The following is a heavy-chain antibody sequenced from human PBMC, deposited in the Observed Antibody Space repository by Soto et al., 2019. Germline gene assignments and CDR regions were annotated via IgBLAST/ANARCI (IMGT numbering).Heavy chain of an antibody. D-gene: IGHD3-10*01. V-gene: IGHV1-18*01. Sequence: ASVKVSCKASGYTFTSYGISWARQAPGQGLEWMGWISAYNGNTNYAQKLQGRVTMTTDTSTSTAYMELRSLRSDDTAVYYCARDPIYYGSGSYPLDPWGQGTLVTVSS. CDR3: ARDPIYYGSGSYPLDP. CDR2: ISAYNGNT. CDR1: GYTFTSYG. J-gene: IGHJ5*02.